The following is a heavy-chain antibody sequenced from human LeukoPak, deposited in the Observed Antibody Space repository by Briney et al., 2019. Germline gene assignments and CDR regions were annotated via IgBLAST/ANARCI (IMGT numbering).Heavy chain of an antibody. CDR1: GFTFSSYG. CDR3: ARDRFVVVPAAMRGAGMGV. CDR2: IWYDGSNK. V-gene: IGHV3-33*01. Sequence: GGSLRLSCAASGFTFSSYGMHWVRQAPGKGLEWVAVIWYDGSNKYYADSVKGRFTISRDNSKNTLYLQMNSLRAEDTAVYYCARDRFVVVPAAMRGAGMGVWGQGTTVTVSS. J-gene: IGHJ6*02. D-gene: IGHD2-2*01.